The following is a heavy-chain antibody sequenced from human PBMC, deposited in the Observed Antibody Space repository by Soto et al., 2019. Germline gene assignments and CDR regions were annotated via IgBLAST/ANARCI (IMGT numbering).Heavy chain of an antibody. J-gene: IGHJ5*02. CDR2: IIPIFGTA. D-gene: IGHD2-2*01. CDR1: GGTFSSYA. CDR3: ARLQDYCSSTSCYPGFDP. Sequence: SVKVSCKASGGTFSSYAISWVRQAPGQGLEWMGGIIPIFGTANYAQKFQGRVTITADESTSTAYMELSSLRSEDTAVYYCARLQDYCSSTSCYPGFDPWGQGTLVTGSS. V-gene: IGHV1-69*13.